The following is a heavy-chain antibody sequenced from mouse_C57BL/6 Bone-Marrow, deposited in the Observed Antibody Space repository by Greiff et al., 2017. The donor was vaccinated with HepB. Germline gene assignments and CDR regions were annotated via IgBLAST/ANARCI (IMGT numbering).Heavy chain of an antibody. Sequence: VQLQQSGPELVKPGASVKISCKASGYAFSSSWMNWVKQRPGKGLEWIGRIYPGDGDTNYNGKFKGKATLTADKSSSTAYMQHSSLTSEDSAVYFCARRRLDSSGLYAMDYWGQGTSVTVSS. CDR1: GYAFSSSW. CDR2: IYPGDGDT. V-gene: IGHV1-82*01. J-gene: IGHJ4*01. D-gene: IGHD3-2*01. CDR3: ARRRLDSSGLYAMDY.